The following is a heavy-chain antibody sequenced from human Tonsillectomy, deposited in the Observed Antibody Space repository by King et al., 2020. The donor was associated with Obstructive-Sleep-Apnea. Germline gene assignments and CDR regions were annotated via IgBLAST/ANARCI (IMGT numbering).Heavy chain of an antibody. CDR2: INHSGST. CDR1: GGSFSGYY. V-gene: IGHV4-34*01. Sequence: VQLQQWGAGLLKPSETLSLTCAVYGGSFSGYYWSWIRQPPGKGLEWIGKINHSGSTNYNPSLKSRVTISVDTSKNQFSLKLSSVTAADTAVYYCARGRPHGYWGQGTLVTVSS. J-gene: IGHJ4*02. CDR3: ARGRPHGY.